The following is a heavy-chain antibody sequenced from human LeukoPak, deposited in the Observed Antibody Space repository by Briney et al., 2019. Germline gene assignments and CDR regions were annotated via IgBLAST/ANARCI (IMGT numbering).Heavy chain of an antibody. D-gene: IGHD4-23*01. CDR2: IKEDGSEK. CDR1: GFTFSSCW. CDR3: ASNGGNYYYYYMDV. V-gene: IGHV3-7*01. Sequence: GGSLRLSCAASGFTFSSCWMSWVRQAPGKGREWVANIKEDGSEKYYVDSVKGRFTISRDTAKNSLYLQMNSLRADDTAVYYCASNGGNYYYYYMDVWGKGTTVTVSS. J-gene: IGHJ6*03.